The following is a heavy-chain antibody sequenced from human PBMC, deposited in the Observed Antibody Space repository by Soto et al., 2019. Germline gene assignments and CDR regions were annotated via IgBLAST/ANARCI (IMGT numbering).Heavy chain of an antibody. V-gene: IGHV1-46*01. CDR3: ARAGYCSGGSCFHGNFDY. CDR2: INLNGGST. J-gene: IGHJ4*02. Sequence: QVQLVQAGAEVKKPGASVKVSCKASGYTFTTYYMHWVRQVPGQGLEWMGIINLNGGSTTYAQKFQGRVTMTRDTSTSTFYMELSSLSSEDTAVYYCARAGYCSGGSCFHGNFDYWGQGTLVTVSS. CDR1: GYTFTTYY. D-gene: IGHD2-15*01.